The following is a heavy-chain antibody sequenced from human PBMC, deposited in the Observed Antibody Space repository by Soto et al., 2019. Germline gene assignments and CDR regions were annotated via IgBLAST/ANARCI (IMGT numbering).Heavy chain of an antibody. CDR2: ISRAGSNI. CDR1: GFTFSNCA. D-gene: IGHD1-26*01. J-gene: IGHJ4*02. V-gene: IGHV3-23*01. CDR3: AKAIEGAWEPNDY. Sequence: EVQLLESGGGVVQPGGSLRLSCAASGFTFSNCAMKWVRQAPGKGPEWVSDISRAGSNIYYADSVKGRFTISRDNSKNTLYLQMNSLRAEDTAVYYCAKAIEGAWEPNDYWGQGTLVTVSS.